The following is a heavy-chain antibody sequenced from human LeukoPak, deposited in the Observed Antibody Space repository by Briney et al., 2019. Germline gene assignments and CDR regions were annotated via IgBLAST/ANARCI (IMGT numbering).Heavy chain of an antibody. CDR1: GFTFSSYA. V-gene: IGHV3-23*01. CDR3: AKVLLTGYYIPNLDAFDI. D-gene: IGHD3-9*01. J-gene: IGHJ3*02. CDR2: ISASGADT. Sequence: PGGSLRLSCAASGFTFSSYAMTWVRQAPGKGLEWVSAISASGADTYYADSVKGRFTISRDNSKNTLYLEMNSLRVEDTAVYYCAKVLLTGYYIPNLDAFDIWGQGTMVTVSS.